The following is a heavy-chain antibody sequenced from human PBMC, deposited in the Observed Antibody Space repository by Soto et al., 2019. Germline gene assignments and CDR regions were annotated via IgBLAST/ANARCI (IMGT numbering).Heavy chain of an antibody. CDR3: ARARGIAVADDY. D-gene: IGHD6-19*01. J-gene: IGHJ4*02. CDR1: DYTFSDYG. Sequence: TVRVSCKTFDYTFSDYGITWVRQAPGEGLEWMAWISGYNGNTNYAQKFQGRVTMTTDRPTSTAFMELRGLRYDDTAVYYCARARGIAVADDYWGQGTMVTVSS. CDR2: ISGYNGNT. V-gene: IGHV1-18*04.